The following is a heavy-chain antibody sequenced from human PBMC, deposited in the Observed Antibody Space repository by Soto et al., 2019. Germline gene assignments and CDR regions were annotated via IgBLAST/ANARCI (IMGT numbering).Heavy chain of an antibody. Sequence: QVQLVQSGAEVKKPGASVKVSCKASGYTFTGYYMHWVRQAPGQGLEWMGWINPNSGGTNYAQKFKGRVTMTRDTSISTAYMELSRLRSDDTAVYYCARYCSGGSCYNWFDPWGQGTLVTVSS. CDR1: GYTFTGYY. D-gene: IGHD2-15*01. CDR2: INPNSGGT. V-gene: IGHV1-2*02. J-gene: IGHJ5*02. CDR3: ARYCSGGSCYNWFDP.